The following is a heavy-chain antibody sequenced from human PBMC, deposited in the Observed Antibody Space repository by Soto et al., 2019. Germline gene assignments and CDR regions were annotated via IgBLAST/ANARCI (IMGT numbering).Heavy chain of an antibody. J-gene: IGHJ5*02. CDR3: VIKTGMCSWHTGNWFDP. CDR1: GFTFSNSA. Sequence: PGGSLRLPCAASGFTFSNSAMSWVRQAPGKGLDWVSAISGSGGSAYYADSVKGRFTMSRDNSNNTLFLQLNILRAEDTHIYYCVIKTGMCSWHTGNWFDPWGQGTLVTVSS. V-gene: IGHV3-23*01. CDR2: ISGSGGSA. D-gene: IGHD2-15*01.